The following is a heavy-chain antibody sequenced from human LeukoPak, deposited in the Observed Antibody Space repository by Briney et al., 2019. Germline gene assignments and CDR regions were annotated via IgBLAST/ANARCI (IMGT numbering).Heavy chain of an antibody. CDR3: AREGYSSSWPYYYYYMDV. CDR2: ISSSGSTI. CDR1: GFTFSDYY. Sequence: GGSLRLSCAASGFTFSDYYMSWIRQAPGKGLEWVSYISSSGSTIYYADSVKGRFTISRDNAKNALYLQMNSLRAEDTAVYYCAREGYSSSWPYYYYYMDVWGKGTTVTVSS. D-gene: IGHD6-13*01. J-gene: IGHJ6*03. V-gene: IGHV3-11*04.